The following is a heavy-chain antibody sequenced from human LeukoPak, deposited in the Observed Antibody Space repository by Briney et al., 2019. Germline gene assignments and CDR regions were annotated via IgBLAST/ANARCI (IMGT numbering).Heavy chain of an antibody. CDR3: AGGYSSGWYGD. Sequence: SETLSLTCTVSGGSISSGGYSWSWIRQHPGKGLEWIGYIYYSGSTYYNPSLKSRVTISVDTSKNQFSLKLSSVTAADTAVYYCAGGYSSGWYGDWGQGTLVTVSS. D-gene: IGHD6-19*01. CDR1: GGSISSGGYS. V-gene: IGHV4-31*03. J-gene: IGHJ4*02. CDR2: IYYSGST.